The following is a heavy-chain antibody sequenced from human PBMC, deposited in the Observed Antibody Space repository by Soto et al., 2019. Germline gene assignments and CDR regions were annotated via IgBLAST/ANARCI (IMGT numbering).Heavy chain of an antibody. V-gene: IGHV3-23*01. CDR1: GFTFSSYA. J-gene: IGHJ4*02. CDR2: ISGSGGST. CDR3: AKGRRGCSSTSCYLDY. D-gene: IGHD2-2*01. Sequence: PVGSLRLSCAASGFTFSSYAMSWVRQAPGKGLEWVSAISGSGGSTHYADSVKGRFTISRDNSKNTLYLQMNSLRAEDTAVYYCAKGRRGCSSTSCYLDYWGQGTLVTVSS.